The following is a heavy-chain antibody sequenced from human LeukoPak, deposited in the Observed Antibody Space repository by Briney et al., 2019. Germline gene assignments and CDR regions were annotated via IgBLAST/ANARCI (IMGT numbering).Heavy chain of an antibody. CDR2: ISGSGGST. Sequence: PGESLKISCAASGFTFSSYAMSWVRQAPGKGLEWVSAISGSGGSTYYADSVKGRFTTSRDNSKNTLYLQMNSLRAEDTAVYYCAKEREQWLVPFDYWGQGTLVTVSS. CDR3: AKEREQWLVPFDY. V-gene: IGHV3-23*01. D-gene: IGHD6-19*01. CDR1: GFTFSSYA. J-gene: IGHJ4*02.